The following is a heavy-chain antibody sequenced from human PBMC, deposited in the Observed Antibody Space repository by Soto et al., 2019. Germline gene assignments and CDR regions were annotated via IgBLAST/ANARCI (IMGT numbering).Heavy chain of an antibody. J-gene: IGHJ4*02. D-gene: IGHD5-18*01. CDR2: IYFTGAT. CDR1: GGSISSGTSY. CDR3: ASKQRGVTSLGIPY. Sequence: PSETLSLTCNVSGGSISSGTSYWTWIRQHPGEGLEWIGHIYFTGATYSNPSLRSRLTMSVDTSKNQFSLKLTSVTAADTATYYFASKQRGVTSLGIPYWGEGPLVPAPQ. V-gene: IGHV4-31*03.